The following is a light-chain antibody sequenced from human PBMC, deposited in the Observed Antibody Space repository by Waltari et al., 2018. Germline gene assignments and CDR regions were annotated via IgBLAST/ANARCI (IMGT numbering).Light chain of an antibody. CDR1: LRVLYSSNNRNY. Sequence: DIVMTQSPDSLAVSLGERATINCKSSLRVLYSSNNRNYLAWYQQKPGQPPKLLIYWASTRESGVPDRFSGSGSGTDFTLTISSLQAEDVAVYYCQQHYSSPFTFGPGTKVDIK. J-gene: IGKJ3*01. CDR3: QQHYSSPFT. V-gene: IGKV4-1*01. CDR2: WAS.